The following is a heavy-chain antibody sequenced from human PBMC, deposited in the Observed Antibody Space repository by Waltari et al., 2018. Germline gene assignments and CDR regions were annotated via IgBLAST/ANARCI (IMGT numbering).Heavy chain of an antibody. V-gene: IGHV1-2*06. CDR3: ARGYSSSSRRMEY. J-gene: IGHJ4*02. D-gene: IGHD6-6*01. Sequence: QVQLVQSGAEVKKPGASVKVSCKASRYTFTGYYMHWVRQAPGQGLEWIGQINRNSGGTNYAQKCQGRVTMTRDTSISTAYMELSRLRSDDTAVYYCARGYSSSSRRMEYWGQGTLVTVSS. CDR1: RYTFTGYY. CDR2: INRNSGGT.